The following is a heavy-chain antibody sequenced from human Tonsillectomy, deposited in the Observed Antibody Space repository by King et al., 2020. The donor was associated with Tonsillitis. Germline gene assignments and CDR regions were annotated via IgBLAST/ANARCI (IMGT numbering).Heavy chain of an antibody. CDR3: ARDLMSGDWNDPLGYFDY. V-gene: IGHV3-30*04. Sequence: QLVQSGGGVVQPGRSLKLSCTASGFTFSNYAMHWVRQAPGKGLEWMAIISYDGSNKYYADSVKGRFTISRDNSKNKMYVQMNSLGAEDTAVYYCARDLMSGDWNDPLGYFDYWGQGTLVTVSS. D-gene: IGHD1-1*01. CDR2: ISYDGSNK. J-gene: IGHJ4*02. CDR1: GFTFSNYA.